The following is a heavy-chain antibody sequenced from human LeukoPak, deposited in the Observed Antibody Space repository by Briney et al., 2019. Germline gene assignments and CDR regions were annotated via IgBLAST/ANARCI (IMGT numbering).Heavy chain of an antibody. D-gene: IGHD3-22*01. CDR2: IGSGGHT. CDR1: GFSFSDYG. V-gene: IGHV3-69-1*01. CDR3: ARGGYPRY. J-gene: IGHJ4*02. Sequence: GGSLRLSCDTSGFSFSDYGMNWVRQAPGKGLEWVSSIGSGGHTFYADSVKGRFTISRDNAKNSMYLQMNSLRAEDTAVYYRARGGYPRYWGQGSLVTVSS.